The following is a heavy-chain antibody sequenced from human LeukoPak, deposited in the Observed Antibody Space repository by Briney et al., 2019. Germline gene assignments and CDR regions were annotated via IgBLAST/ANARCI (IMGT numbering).Heavy chain of an antibody. CDR2: IDYSGSST. CDR3: ARDWGRDALDI. D-gene: IGHD3-16*01. CDR1: GGSISSGSYY. J-gene: IGHJ3*02. Sequence: SETLSLTCTVSGGSISSGSYYWAWIRQPPGKGLEWIRSIDYSGSSTYYNPSLKSRVTISGDTSKNQLSLKLNSVTAADTAAYYCARDWGRDALDIWGQGTMVTVSS. V-gene: IGHV4-39*01.